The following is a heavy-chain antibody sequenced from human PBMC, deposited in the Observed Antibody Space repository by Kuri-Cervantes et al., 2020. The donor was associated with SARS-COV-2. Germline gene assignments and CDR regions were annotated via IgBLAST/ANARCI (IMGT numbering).Heavy chain of an antibody. V-gene: IGHV1-2*04. J-gene: IGHJ6*02. Sequence: ASVNVSCKASGYTFSGGYYMYWVRQTPGQGLEWMGWINPNSGGTNYAQKFQGWVTMTRDTSISTAYMELSRLRSDDTAVYYCARGMVRGVIQYYYYGMDVWGQGTTVTVSS. D-gene: IGHD3-10*01. CDR2: INPNSGGT. CDR3: ARGMVRGVIQYYYYGMDV. CDR1: GYTFSGGYY.